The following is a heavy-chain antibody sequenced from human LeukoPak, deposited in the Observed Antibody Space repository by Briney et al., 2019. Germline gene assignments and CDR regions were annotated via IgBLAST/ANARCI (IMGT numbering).Heavy chain of an antibody. CDR2: IYYSGST. Sequence: SETLSLTCTVSGGSISSSSYYWGWIRQPPGKGLEWIGSIYYSGSTYYNPSLKSRVTISVDTSKNQFSLKLSSVTAADTAVYYCARERYFDWTNWFDPWGQGTLVTVSS. J-gene: IGHJ5*02. D-gene: IGHD3-9*01. V-gene: IGHV4-39*07. CDR3: ARERYFDWTNWFDP. CDR1: GGSISSSSYY.